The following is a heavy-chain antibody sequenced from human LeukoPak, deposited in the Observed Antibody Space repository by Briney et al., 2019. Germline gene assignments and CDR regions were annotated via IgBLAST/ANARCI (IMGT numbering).Heavy chain of an antibody. CDR1: GFTLSSYG. CDR3: ARGDGYNDAEYLQH. D-gene: IGHD5-24*01. Sequence: GRSLRLSCAASGFTLSSYGTHWVRQAPGKGLEWVAVIWYDGSNKYYGDSVKGRFTISRDNSKKTLYLQMNSLRVEDTAVYYCARGDGYNDAEYLQHWGQGTLVTVS. J-gene: IGHJ1*01. CDR2: IWYDGSNK. V-gene: IGHV3-33*01.